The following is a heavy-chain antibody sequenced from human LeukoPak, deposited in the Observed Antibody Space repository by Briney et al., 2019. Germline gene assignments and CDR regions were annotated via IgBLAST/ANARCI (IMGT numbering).Heavy chain of an antibody. J-gene: IGHJ5*02. CDR1: GFTVSSNY. Sequence: GGSLRLSCAASGFTVSSNYMSWVRQAPGKGLEWVSVIYSGGSTYYADSVKGRFTISRDNSKNTLYLQMNSLRAEDTAVYYCARGYFDSSGHNSYAPWGQGTLVTVSS. V-gene: IGHV3-53*01. CDR3: ARGYFDSSGHNSYAP. D-gene: IGHD3-22*01. CDR2: IYSGGST.